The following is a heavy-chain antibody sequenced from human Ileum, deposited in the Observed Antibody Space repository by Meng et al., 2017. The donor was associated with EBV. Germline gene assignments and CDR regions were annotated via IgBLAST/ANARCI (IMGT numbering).Heavy chain of an antibody. CDR2: ISYQGSDK. D-gene: IGHD3-10*01. CDR1: GFTFGNFA. CDR3: AKERRGFYAES. J-gene: IGHJ5*02. V-gene: IGHV3-30*18. Sequence: VSLVESGGGVVQPGKSLRLSCAASGFTFGNFAMHWVRQAPGQGLECVALISYQGSDKLYADSVKGRFTISRDNSRNMLYLDMNSLRNEDTAVYYCAKERRGFYAESWGQGTLVTVSS.